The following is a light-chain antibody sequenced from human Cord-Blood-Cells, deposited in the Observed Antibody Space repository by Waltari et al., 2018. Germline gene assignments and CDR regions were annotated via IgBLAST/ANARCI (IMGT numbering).Light chain of an antibody. CDR3: QQSYSTPYT. Sequence: DIQMTQPPSSLSVSVGDRDTTTCRASKSISSYLNWYQQKPGKAPKRLIYAASSLQSGVPSRFSGSGSGTDFTLTISSLQPEDFATYYCQQSYSTPYTFGQGTKLEIK. V-gene: IGKV1-39*01. J-gene: IGKJ2*01. CDR1: KSISSY. CDR2: AAS.